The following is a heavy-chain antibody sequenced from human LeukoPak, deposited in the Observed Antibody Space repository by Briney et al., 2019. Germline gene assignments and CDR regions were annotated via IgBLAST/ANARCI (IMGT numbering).Heavy chain of an antibody. J-gene: IGHJ4*02. D-gene: IGHD1-26*01. Sequence: PGGSLRLSCAASGFTFSSYAMHWVRQAPGKRLEYLSSITSDEGTTYYADSVKGRFTISRDNSKNTLYLQMGSLRAGDMALYYCARDLRGAADYWGQGTLVTVSS. V-gene: IGHV3-64*02. CDR3: ARDLRGAADY. CDR1: GFTFSSYA. CDR2: ITSDEGTT.